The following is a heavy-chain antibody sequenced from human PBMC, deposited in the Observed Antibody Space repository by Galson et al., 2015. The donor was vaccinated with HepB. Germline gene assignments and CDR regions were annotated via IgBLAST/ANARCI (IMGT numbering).Heavy chain of an antibody. Sequence: SLRLSCAASGFTVSSNYMSWVRQAPGKGLEWVSVIYSGGSTYYADSVKGRFTISRDNSKNTLDLQMNSLRAEDTAVYYCARADYGENPGAFDIWGQGTMATVSS. J-gene: IGHJ3*02. CDR1: GFTVSSNY. D-gene: IGHD4-17*01. V-gene: IGHV3-66*02. CDR2: IYSGGST. CDR3: ARADYGENPGAFDI.